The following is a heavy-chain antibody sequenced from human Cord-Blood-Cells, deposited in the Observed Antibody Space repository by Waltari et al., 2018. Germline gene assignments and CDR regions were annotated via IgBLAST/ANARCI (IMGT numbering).Heavy chain of an antibody. J-gene: IGHJ5*02. CDR3: SAYSNWFDP. CDR1: GYTFTGYA. CDR2: FNAGNGNT. V-gene: IGHV1-3*01. Sequence: QVQLVQSGAEVKKPGPSVTVSCKASGYTFTGYAMHWVRQSPGHRLEWMGWFNAGNGNTKYSQKFQGRVTITRDTSASTAYMELSSLRSEDTAVYYCSAYSNWFDPWGQGTLVTVSS. D-gene: IGHD3-16*01.